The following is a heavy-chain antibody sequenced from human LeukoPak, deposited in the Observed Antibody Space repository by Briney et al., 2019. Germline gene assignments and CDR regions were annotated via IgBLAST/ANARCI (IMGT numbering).Heavy chain of an antibody. Sequence: GGSLRLSCAASGFTFSSYWMHWVRHAPGKGLVWVSRINSDGSSTSYADSVKGRFTTSRDNAKNTLYLQMNSLRAEDTAVYYCARDHDILTGYPSFDYWGQGTLVTVSS. CDR1: GFTFSSYW. CDR3: ARDHDILTGYPSFDY. D-gene: IGHD3-9*01. CDR2: INSDGSST. V-gene: IGHV3-74*01. J-gene: IGHJ4*02.